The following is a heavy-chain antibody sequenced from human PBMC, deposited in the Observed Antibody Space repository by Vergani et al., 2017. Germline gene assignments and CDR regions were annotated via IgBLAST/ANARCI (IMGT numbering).Heavy chain of an antibody. CDR3: ARDLAYCHEGSCAL. D-gene: IGHD2-15*01. CDR1: GFTFNRYG. Sequence: QVQLVQSGGGVVQPGGSPRLSCVASGFTFNRYGMQWVRQAPGKGLEWVAYVLFDGSNEYYADSVKGRFIVSRENSNDALYLQMNSLRTDDTAVYYCARDLAYCHEGSCALWGQGSVVTVSS. CDR2: VLFDGSNE. V-gene: IGHV3-30*02. J-gene: IGHJ4*02.